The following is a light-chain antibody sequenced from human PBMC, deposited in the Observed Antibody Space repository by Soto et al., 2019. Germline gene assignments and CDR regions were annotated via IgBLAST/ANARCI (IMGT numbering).Light chain of an antibody. Sequence: QSAPTQPASVSGSPGQSITISCTGTSSDVGGYNYVSWYQQHPGKAPKLLIYEVIKWPSGVSNRFSGSKSGNTASLTISGLQAEDEATYYCSSYTTTGTLQVFGTGTKVTVL. CDR3: SSYTTTGTLQV. CDR1: SSDVGGYNY. V-gene: IGLV2-14*01. J-gene: IGLJ1*01. CDR2: EVI.